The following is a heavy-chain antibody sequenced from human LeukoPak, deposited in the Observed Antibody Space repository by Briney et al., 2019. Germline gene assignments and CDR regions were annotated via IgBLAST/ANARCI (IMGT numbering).Heavy chain of an antibody. CDR3: ARGHSSSSIDY. CDR2: INHSGST. CDR1: GVSFSGYY. J-gene: IGHJ4*02. Sequence: SETLSLTCAVYGVSFSGYYWSWLRQPPGKGLEWIGEINHSGSTNYNPSLKSRVTISVDTSKNQFSLKLSSVTAADTAVYYCARGHSSSSIDYWGQGTLVTVSS. V-gene: IGHV4-34*01. D-gene: IGHD6-6*01.